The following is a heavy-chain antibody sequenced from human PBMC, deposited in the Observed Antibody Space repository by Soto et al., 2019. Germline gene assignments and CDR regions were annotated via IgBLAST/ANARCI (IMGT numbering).Heavy chain of an antibody. CDR3: VHDGKLGYTGYDRFDY. J-gene: IGHJ4*02. CDR1: GFSLSTNEVG. Sequence: QITLKESGPTLMKPTQTLTLTCTFSGFSLSTNEVGVAWIRQPPGKALEWLALIYWNDDARYSPSLKNRLTITKHTSKNQVVLTMTNMDPVETATYFCVHDGKLGYTGYDRFDYWGQGTLVTVSS. D-gene: IGHD5-12*01. CDR2: IYWNDDA. V-gene: IGHV2-5*01.